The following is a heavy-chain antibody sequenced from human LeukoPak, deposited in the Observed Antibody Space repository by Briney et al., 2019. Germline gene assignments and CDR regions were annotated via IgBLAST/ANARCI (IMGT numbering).Heavy chain of an antibody. CDR1: GYTFTSYG. CDR3: ARLHLGIGHFYGMDV. Sequence: ASVKVSCKASGYTFTSYGIHWVRQAPGQRLEWMGWINTGNGNTEYSQKFQGRVTITRDTSASTAYMELSGLRSEDTAVYYCARLHLGIGHFYGMDVWGQGTTVTVSS. CDR2: INTGNGNT. J-gene: IGHJ6*02. V-gene: IGHV1-3*04. D-gene: IGHD7-27*01.